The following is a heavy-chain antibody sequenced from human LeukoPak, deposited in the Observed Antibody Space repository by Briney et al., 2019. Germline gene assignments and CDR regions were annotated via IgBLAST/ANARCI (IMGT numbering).Heavy chain of an antibody. Sequence: SETLSLTCAVYGGSFSGYYWSWIRQPPGKGLEWIGEINHSGSTNYNPSLKSRVTISVDTSKNQFSLKLSSVTAADTAVYYCARAGGWYPYYYYYYMDVWGKGTTVTVSS. D-gene: IGHD2-15*01. V-gene: IGHV4-34*01. J-gene: IGHJ6*03. CDR3: ARAGGWYPYYYYYYMDV. CDR2: INHSGST. CDR1: GGSFSGYY.